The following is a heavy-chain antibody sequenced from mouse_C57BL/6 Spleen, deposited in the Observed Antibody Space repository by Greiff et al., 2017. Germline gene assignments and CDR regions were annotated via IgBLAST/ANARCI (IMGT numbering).Heavy chain of an antibody. J-gene: IGHJ4*01. CDR1: GYTFTSYW. Sequence: QVQLQQPGAELVRPGTSVKLSCKASGYTFTSYWMHWVKQRPGQGLEWIGVIDPADSYTNYNQKFKGKATLTVDTSSSTAYMQLSSLTSEDSAVYYCARDCSTLYYAMDYWGQGTSVTVSS. CDR3: ARDCSTLYYAMDY. CDR2: IDPADSYT. D-gene: IGHD2-5*01. V-gene: IGHV1-59*01.